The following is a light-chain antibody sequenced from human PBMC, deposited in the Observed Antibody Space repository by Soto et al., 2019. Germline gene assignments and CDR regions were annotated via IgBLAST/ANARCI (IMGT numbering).Light chain of an antibody. CDR3: GSWDSTLSAYV. J-gene: IGLJ1*01. CDR2: DDN. V-gene: IGLV1-51*01. Sequence: QSVLTQPPSVSAAPGQKVTISCSGSSSNIGGNSVSWYQQLPGTAPKLLIYDDNKRPSGIPDRFSGSKYGTSATLGITGFQTGDEADYYCGSWDSTLSAYVFGIETKVTV. CDR1: SSNIGGNS.